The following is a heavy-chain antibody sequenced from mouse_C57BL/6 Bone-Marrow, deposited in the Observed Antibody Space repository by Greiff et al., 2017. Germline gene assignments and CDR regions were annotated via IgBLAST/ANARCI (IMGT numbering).Heavy chain of an antibody. CDR3: APLYLRFAD. V-gene: IGHV1-4*01. CDR2: INPSSGNT. D-gene: IGHD2-1*01. J-gene: IGHJ3*01. Sequence: VQLQQSGAELARPGASVKMSCKASGYTFTSYTMHWVKQRPGQGLEWIGYINPSSGNTKYNQKFKDKATLTADKSSSTASMQLSSLTSGDSAVYYCAPLYLRFADWGQGTLVTVSA. CDR1: GYTFTSYT.